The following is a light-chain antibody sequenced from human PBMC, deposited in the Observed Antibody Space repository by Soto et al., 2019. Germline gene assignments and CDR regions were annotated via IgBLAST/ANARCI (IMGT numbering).Light chain of an antibody. CDR3: QHRSNWPIT. CDR2: DAS. V-gene: IGKV3-11*01. J-gene: IGKJ5*01. Sequence: EIVLTQSPATLSLSPGERAALSCRASQSVSSYLAWYQQKPGQAPRLLIYDASNRATGIPARFSGGGSGTDFNLTISGLEPEDVAVYYCQHRSNWPITLGQGTRLDIK. CDR1: QSVSSY.